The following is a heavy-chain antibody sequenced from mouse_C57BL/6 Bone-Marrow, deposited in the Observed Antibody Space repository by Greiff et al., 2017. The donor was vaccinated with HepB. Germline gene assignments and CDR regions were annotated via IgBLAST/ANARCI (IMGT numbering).Heavy chain of an antibody. V-gene: IGHV7-3*01. CDR1: GFTFTDYY. Sequence: EVKLVESGGGLVQPGGSLSLSCAASGFTFTDYYMSWVRQPPGKALEWLGFIRNKANGYTTEYSASVKGRFTISRDTYQSILYLQMNALRAEDSATYDYAGYGGLRRDLPWFAYWGQGTLVTVSA. CDR2: IRNKANGYTT. CDR3: AGYGGLRRDLPWFAY. D-gene: IGHD2-4*01. J-gene: IGHJ3*01.